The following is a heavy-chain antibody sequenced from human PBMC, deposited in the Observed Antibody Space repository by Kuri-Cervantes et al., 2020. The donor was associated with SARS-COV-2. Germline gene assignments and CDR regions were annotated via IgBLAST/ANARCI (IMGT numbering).Heavy chain of an antibody. CDR1: GYTFTGYY. V-gene: IGHV1-2*04. Sequence: ASVKVSCKASGYTFTGYYMHWVRQAPGQGLEWMGWINPNSGGTNYAQKFQGWVTMTRDTSISAVYMELSSLRSEDTAIYYCARDMGEVRGIIGWFDPWGQGTLVTVSS. CDR3: ARDMGEVRGIIGWFDP. J-gene: IGHJ5*02. CDR2: INPNSGGT. D-gene: IGHD3-10*01.